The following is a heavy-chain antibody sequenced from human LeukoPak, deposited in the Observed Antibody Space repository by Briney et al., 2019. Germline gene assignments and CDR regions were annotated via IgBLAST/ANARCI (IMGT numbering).Heavy chain of an antibody. Sequence: ASVKVSFTAFGINFTDYYIHWVPQAPGQGLEWMGWINPNSGGTNYAQKFQGRVTMTRDTSISTAYMELSRLRSDDTAVYYCAREEVGPTIVYWGQGTLVTVSS. CDR1: GINFTDYY. D-gene: IGHD1-26*01. CDR3: AREEVGPTIVY. CDR2: INPNSGGT. V-gene: IGHV1-2*02. J-gene: IGHJ4*02.